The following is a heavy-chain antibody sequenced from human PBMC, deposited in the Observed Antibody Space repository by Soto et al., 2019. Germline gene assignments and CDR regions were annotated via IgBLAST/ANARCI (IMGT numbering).Heavy chain of an antibody. J-gene: IGHJ4*02. CDR2: IYDSESA. Sequence: QVQLQESGPGLVKPSQTLSLTCSVSGESISSGGYYWSWIRHHPGKGLEWIGYIYDSESAYYNPSLKTRVTISLDTSKNPLAMRLSSVTAADTAVYYCARASSSSSAADYWGQGTLATVSS. CDR3: ARASSSSSAADY. D-gene: IGHD6-6*01. V-gene: IGHV4-31*03. CDR1: GESISSGGYY.